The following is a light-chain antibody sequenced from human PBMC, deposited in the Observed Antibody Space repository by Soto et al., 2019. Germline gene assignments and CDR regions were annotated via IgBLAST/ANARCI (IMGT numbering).Light chain of an antibody. V-gene: IGKV1-27*01. Sequence: DIQMTQSPSSLSASVGDRVTITCRASQGISIYLAWYQQKPGKVPKLLIYVASALQSGVPSRFSGSGSGTDFTLTISSLQPEDAATYYCQKYNSAPLTFGGGTKVEIK. CDR1: QGISIY. J-gene: IGKJ4*01. CDR2: VAS. CDR3: QKYNSAPLT.